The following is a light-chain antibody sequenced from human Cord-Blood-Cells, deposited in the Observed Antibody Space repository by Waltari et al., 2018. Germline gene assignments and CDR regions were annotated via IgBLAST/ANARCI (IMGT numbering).Light chain of an antibody. Sequence: QSALTQPASVSGSPGQSITISCTGTSSDVGSYNLVSWYQQHPGKAPKLMIYECSKRPSGVSNRFSGSKSGNTASLTISGLQAEDEADYYCCSYAGSSTFVVFGGGT. CDR3: CSYAGSSTFVV. J-gene: IGLJ2*01. CDR2: ECS. V-gene: IGLV2-23*03. CDR1: SSDVGSYNL.